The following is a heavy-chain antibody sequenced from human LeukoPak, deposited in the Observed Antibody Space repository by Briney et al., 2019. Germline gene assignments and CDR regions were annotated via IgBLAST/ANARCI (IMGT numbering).Heavy chain of an antibody. CDR3: AELGITMIGGV. CDR1: GFTFSSYE. CDR2: ISSSGSTI. V-gene: IGHV3-48*03. J-gene: IGHJ6*04. D-gene: IGHD3-10*02. Sequence: GGSLRLSCAASGFTFSSYEMNWVRQAPGKGREWVSYISSSGSTIYYADSVKGRFTISRDNTKNSLYLQMNSLRAEDTAVYYCAELGITMIGGVWGKGTTVTISS.